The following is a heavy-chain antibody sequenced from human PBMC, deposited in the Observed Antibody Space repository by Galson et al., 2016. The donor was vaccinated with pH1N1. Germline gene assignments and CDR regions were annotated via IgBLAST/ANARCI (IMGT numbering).Heavy chain of an antibody. Sequence: ETLSLTCTVSGDSINRNYWSWIRPPPGKGLEWIGYIYYSGTTSYNPPLKSRITISVDSSQGQFSLKLTSVTAVDTAVYYCARGGGDLDSWGQGTLVTVCS. CDR1: GDSINRNY. CDR2: IYYSGTT. V-gene: IGHV4-59*01. J-gene: IGHJ4*02. D-gene: IGHD2-21*02. CDR3: ARGGGDLDS.